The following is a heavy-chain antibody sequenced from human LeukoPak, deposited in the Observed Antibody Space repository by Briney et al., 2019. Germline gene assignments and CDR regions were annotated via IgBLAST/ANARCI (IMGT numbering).Heavy chain of an antibody. CDR1: GGSISSHY. CDR2: IYYSGST. V-gene: IGHV4-59*11. D-gene: IGHD3-10*01. Sequence: SETLSLTCTVSGGSISSHYWSWIRQPPGKGLEWIGYIYYSGSTNYNPSLKSRVTISVDTSKNQFSLKLSSVTAADTAVYYRARDSGIDIWGQGTMVTVSS. J-gene: IGHJ3*02. CDR3: ARDSGIDI.